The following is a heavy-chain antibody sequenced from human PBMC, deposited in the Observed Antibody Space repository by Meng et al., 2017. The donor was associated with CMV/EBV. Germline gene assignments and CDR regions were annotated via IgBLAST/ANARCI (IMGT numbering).Heavy chain of an antibody. CDR2: IYTSGST. CDR1: GGSIGIYN. J-gene: IGHJ4*02. Sequence: QLQESVPGLGNPSGALSLASTGPGGSIGIYNWSWIRQPAGKGLEWIGRIYTSGSTNYNPSLKSRVTMSVDTSKNQFSLKLSSVTAADTAVYYCARDSSGWYPHFDYWGQGTLVTVSS. CDR3: ARDSSGWYPHFDY. D-gene: IGHD6-19*01. V-gene: IGHV4-4*07.